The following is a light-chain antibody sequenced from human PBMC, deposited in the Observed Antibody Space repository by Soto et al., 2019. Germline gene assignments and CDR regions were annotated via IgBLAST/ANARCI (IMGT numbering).Light chain of an antibody. J-gene: IGLJ2*01. CDR2: VNSDGSH. CDR1: SAHSSYA. CDR3: QTRGTGIVV. Sequence: HLVLTQSPSASASLGASVKLTCTLSSAHSSYAIAWHQQQPEKGPRYLMKVNSDGSHNKGDEIPDRFSGSSSGAERYLIISSLQPEDEADYYCQTRGTGIVVFGGGTKLTVL. V-gene: IGLV4-69*01.